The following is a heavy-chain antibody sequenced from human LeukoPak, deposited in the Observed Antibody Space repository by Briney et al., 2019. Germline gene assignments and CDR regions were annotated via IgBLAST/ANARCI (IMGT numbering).Heavy chain of an antibody. CDR2: ISTSGTSI. Sequence: GGSLRLSCAASGFTFSDYYMTWIRQAPGKGLEWVSYISTSGTSIYYADSVKGRFTISRDNAKNSLFLQMNSLRAEDAAVYYCARASYGDYPLGYYYYYMDVWGKGTTVTISS. D-gene: IGHD4-17*01. J-gene: IGHJ6*03. CDR3: ARASYGDYPLGYYYYYMDV. V-gene: IGHV3-11*01. CDR1: GFTFSDYY.